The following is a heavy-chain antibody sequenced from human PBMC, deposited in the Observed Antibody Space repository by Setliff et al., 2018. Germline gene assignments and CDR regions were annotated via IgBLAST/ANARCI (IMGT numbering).Heavy chain of an antibody. CDR2: ISGDGDTT. Sequence: GVLKISCEGSGFIFGSYAMGWVRQAPGKGLEWLSSISGDGDTTYNADSVNGRFTISRDNSKNTLYLQMNSLSGDDTAVYYCAKFISYYYYGMDGWGQGTTVTVSS. CDR1: GFIFGSYA. J-gene: IGHJ6*02. CDR3: AKFISYYYYGMDG. V-gene: IGHV3-23*01.